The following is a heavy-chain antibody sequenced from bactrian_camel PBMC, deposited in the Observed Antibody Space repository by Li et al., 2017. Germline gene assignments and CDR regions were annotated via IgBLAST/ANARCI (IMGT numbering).Heavy chain of an antibody. CDR1: APAFSHYC. CDR2: IRTSGTIT. J-gene: IGHJ7*01. V-gene: IGHV3S31*01. Sequence: VESGGGSVQPGGSLRLSCAASAPAFSHYCMGWFRQIPVNEREGVASIRTSGTITVYDTSVKGRFTISRDNAKNTITLQMNDLKTEDTAVCYCATPILIGAWNYQYGMHYWGTGTQVTVSS.